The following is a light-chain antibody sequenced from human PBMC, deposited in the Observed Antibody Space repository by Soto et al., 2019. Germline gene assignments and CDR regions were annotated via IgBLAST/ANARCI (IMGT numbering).Light chain of an antibody. J-gene: IGLJ2*01. CDR3: AAWDDSLSANVV. V-gene: IGLV1-47*01. CDR1: SSNIGSNY. CDR2: RNN. Sequence: QAVVTQPPSASGTPGQRVTISCSGSSSNIGSNYVYWYQQLPGTAPKLLIYRNNQRPSGVPDRFSGSKSGTSASLAISGLPSEDEADYYCAAWDDSLSANVVFGGGTKVTVL.